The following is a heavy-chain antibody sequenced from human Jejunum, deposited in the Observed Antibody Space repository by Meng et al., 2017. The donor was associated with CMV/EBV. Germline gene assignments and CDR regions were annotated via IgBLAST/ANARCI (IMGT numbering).Heavy chain of an antibody. CDR3: ARDTYYYGMDV. J-gene: IGHJ6*02. D-gene: IGHD2-21*01. V-gene: IGHV4-59*13. CDR2: IYYSGST. CDR1: GGSISGNY. Sequence: CTVSGGSISGNYWSWIRQPPGEGLGWIGYIYYSGSTKYNPSLKSRVTMSVDTSKSQFSLKVTSVTAADTAMYYCARDTYYYGMDVWGQGTTVTVSS.